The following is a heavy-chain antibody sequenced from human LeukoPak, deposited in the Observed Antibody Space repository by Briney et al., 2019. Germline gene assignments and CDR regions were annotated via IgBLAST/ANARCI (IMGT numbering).Heavy chain of an antibody. CDR3: ARRNPYCSSTSCYQSPWFDP. V-gene: IGHV4-59*08. CDR2: IYYSGST. D-gene: IGHD2-2*01. CDR1: GGSISSYY. J-gene: IGHJ5*02. Sequence: SETLSLTCTVSGGSISSYYWSWIRQPPGKGLEWIGYIYYSGSTTYNPSLKSRVTISVDTSKNQFSLKLSSVTAADTAVYYCARRNPYCSSTSCYQSPWFDPWGQGILVTVSS.